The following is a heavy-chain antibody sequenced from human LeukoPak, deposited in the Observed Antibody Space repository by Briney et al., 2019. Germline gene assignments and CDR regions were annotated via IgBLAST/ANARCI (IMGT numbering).Heavy chain of an antibody. CDR1: GYTFTSYY. CDR3: ARADCSSTSCYWDGGDYGMDV. J-gene: IGHJ6*02. V-gene: IGHV1-46*01. CDR2: INPSGGST. D-gene: IGHD2-2*01. Sequence: ASVKVSCKASGYTFTSYYMHWVRQAPGQGLEWMGIINPSGGSTSYAQKFQGRVTMTRDTSTSIVYMELSSLRSEDTAVYYCARADCSSTSCYWDGGDYGMDVWGQGTTVTVSS.